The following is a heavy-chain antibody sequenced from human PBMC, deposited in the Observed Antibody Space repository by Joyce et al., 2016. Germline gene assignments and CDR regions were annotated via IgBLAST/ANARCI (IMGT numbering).Heavy chain of an antibody. Sequence: EVQLVESGGALVQPGGSLRLSCAASGFSFNTFWMTWVRQGAGKRLEWVANIKSDGSERFYPDSVKGRFTVSRDNAENSLYLQMNSLRAEDTAVYYCARGPSYCSGNSCYLAHWDQGTLVTVSS. CDR2: IKSDGSER. CDR3: ARGPSYCSGNSCYLAH. CDR1: GFSFNTFW. J-gene: IGHJ4*02. V-gene: IGHV3-7*04. D-gene: IGHD2-2*01.